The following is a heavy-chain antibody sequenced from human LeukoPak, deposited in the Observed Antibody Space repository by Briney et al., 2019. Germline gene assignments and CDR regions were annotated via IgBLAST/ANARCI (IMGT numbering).Heavy chain of an antibody. CDR3: ARGGIAMAGSMSLMD. V-gene: IGHV3-7*03. Sequence: GGSLRLSCVASGFTLSTFWMTWVRQAPGKGLEWVANIKQDGSEKNYVDSVKGRFTISRDNAKNSLYMQMNSLRVGDTAVYHCARGGIAMAGSMSLMDWGQGTLVTVSS. CDR2: IKQDGSEK. J-gene: IGHJ4*02. D-gene: IGHD6-19*01. CDR1: GFTLSTFW.